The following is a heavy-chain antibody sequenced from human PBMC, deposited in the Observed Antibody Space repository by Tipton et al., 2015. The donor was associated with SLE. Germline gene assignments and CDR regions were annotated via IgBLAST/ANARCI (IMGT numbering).Heavy chain of an antibody. Sequence: SLRLSCTASGFTFGDYVLSWVRQAPGKGLEWVSFIRRKAHGGTTEYAASGKGRFSISRDESKTIAYLQMNSLKTEDTAAYYCTRSLYGSGDLDAFDIWGQGTMVTVSS. CDR1: GFTFGDYV. V-gene: IGHV3-49*04. J-gene: IGHJ3*02. CDR2: IRRKAHGGTT. CDR3: TRSLYGSGDLDAFDI. D-gene: IGHD3-10*01.